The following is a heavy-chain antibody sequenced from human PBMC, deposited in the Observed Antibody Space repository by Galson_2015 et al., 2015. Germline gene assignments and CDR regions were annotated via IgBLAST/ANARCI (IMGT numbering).Heavy chain of an antibody. CDR2: IYWNDDK. Sequence: IYWNDDKRYSPSLKSRLTITKDTSKNQVVPTMTNMDPVDTATYYCAHRIANDYYYYGMDVWGQGTTVTVSS. CDR3: AHRIANDYYYYGMDV. V-gene: IGHV2-5*01. D-gene: IGHD6-13*01. J-gene: IGHJ6*02.